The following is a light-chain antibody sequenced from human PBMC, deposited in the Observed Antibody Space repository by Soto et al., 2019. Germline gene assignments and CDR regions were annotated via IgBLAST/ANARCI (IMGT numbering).Light chain of an antibody. Sequence: EIVLAQSPGTLSLSPGEGATLSCRASQSVSSSYLAWYQRKPGQAPRLLIYGAYSRATGIPDRFSGSGSGTDFTLTISRLEPEDFAVYYCQQYGSSPPRTFGQGTKVDIK. CDR2: GAY. V-gene: IGKV3-20*01. CDR3: QQYGSSPPRT. J-gene: IGKJ1*01. CDR1: QSVSSSY.